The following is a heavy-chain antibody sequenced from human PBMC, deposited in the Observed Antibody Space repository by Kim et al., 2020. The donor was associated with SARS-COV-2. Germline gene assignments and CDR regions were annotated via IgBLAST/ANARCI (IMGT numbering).Heavy chain of an antibody. CDR1: GGSFSGYY. J-gene: IGHJ4*02. CDR2: INHSGST. D-gene: IGHD6-19*01. Sequence: SETLSLTCAVYGGSFSGYYWSWIRQPPGKGLEWIGEINHSGSTNYNPSLKSRVTISVDTSKNQFSLKLSSVTAADTAVYYCARGRYSSGWYSQPPPPYWGQGTLVTVSS. V-gene: IGHV4-34*01. CDR3: ARGRYSSGWYSQPPPPY.